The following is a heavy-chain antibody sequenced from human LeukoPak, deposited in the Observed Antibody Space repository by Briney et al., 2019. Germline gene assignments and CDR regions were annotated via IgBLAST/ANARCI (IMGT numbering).Heavy chain of an antibody. V-gene: IGHV4-39*07. CDR1: GASISSGSNY. CDR3: ARTTEGYAGGPGYSYYYYMDV. Sequence: SKTLSLTCSVSGASISSGSNYWGWIRQPPGKTLEWIGSIYSSGSTYYNSSLQSRVIIIIDTPKNHFSLTLRSVTAADTAVYYCARTTEGYAGGPGYSYYYYMDVWGKGTTVTISS. D-gene: IGHD5-12*01. CDR2: IYSSGST. J-gene: IGHJ6*03.